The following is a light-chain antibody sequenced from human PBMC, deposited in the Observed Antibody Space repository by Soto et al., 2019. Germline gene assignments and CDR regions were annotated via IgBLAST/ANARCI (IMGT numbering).Light chain of an antibody. Sequence: SYELTQPPSVSVAPGQTGRITCGGNNIGSKSVHWYQQKPGQDPVLVVYDDSDRPSGIPERFSGSNSGNTATLTISRVEAGDEADYYCLVWDSSSDHYVFGTGTKVTVL. CDR3: LVWDSSSDHYV. V-gene: IGLV3-21*02. CDR2: DDS. J-gene: IGLJ1*01. CDR1: NIGSKS.